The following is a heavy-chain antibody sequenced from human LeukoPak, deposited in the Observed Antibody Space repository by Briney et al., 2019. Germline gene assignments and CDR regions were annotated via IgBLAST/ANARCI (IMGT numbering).Heavy chain of an antibody. D-gene: IGHD2-15*01. CDR2: ISWNSGSI. V-gene: IGHV3-9*01. CDR1: GFTFDDYG. CDR3: AKSRGGRDKYYFDH. J-gene: IGHJ4*02. Sequence: PGGSLRLSCAASGFTFDDYGMHWVRQVPGKGLEWVSGISWNSGSIDYADSVKGGLTISRDNAKNSLYLQMSSLRAEDTALYYCAKSRGGRDKYYFDHWGQGTRVTVSS.